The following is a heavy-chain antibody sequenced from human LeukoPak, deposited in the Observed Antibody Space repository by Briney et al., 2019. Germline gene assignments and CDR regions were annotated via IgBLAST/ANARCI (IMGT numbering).Heavy chain of an antibody. Sequence: GGSLRLSCAASGFTFSSYAMSWVRQAPGKGLEWVSVIYSGGSTYYADSVKRRFTISRDNSKNTLYLQMNSLRAEDTAVYYCARDRAGPFDYWGQGTLVTVSS. CDR1: GFTFSSYA. V-gene: IGHV3-53*01. D-gene: IGHD4/OR15-4a*01. CDR2: IYSGGST. CDR3: ARDRAGPFDY. J-gene: IGHJ4*02.